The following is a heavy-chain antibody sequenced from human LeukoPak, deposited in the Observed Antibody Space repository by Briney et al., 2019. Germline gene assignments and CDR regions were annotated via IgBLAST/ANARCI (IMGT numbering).Heavy chain of an antibody. J-gene: IGHJ3*02. CDR2: ISSSSSYI. CDR3: ARSALVVIMAIDI. Sequence: GGSLRLSCAASGFTFSSYSMNWVRQAPGKGLEWVSSISSSSSYIYYADSVKGRFTISRDNAKNSLYLQMNSLRAEDTAVYYCARSALVVIMAIDIWGQGTMVTVSS. CDR1: GFTFSSYS. D-gene: IGHD3-3*01. V-gene: IGHV3-21*01.